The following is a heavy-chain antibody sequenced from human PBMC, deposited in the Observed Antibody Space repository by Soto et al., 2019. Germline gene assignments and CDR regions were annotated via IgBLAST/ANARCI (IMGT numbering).Heavy chain of an antibody. D-gene: IGHD6-6*01. CDR3: ARSDIAARHYYYYMDV. V-gene: IGHV1-69*02. CDR2: IIPILGIA. Sequence: SVKVSSEASGGTFSSYTISWVRQAPGQGLEWMGRIIPILGIANYAQKFQGRVTITADKSTSTAYMELSSLRSEDTAVYYCARSDIAARHYYYYMDVWGKGTTVTVSS. CDR1: GGTFSSYT. J-gene: IGHJ6*03.